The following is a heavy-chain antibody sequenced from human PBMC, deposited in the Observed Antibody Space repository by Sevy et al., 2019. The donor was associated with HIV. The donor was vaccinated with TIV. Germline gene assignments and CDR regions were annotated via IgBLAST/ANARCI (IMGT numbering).Heavy chain of an antibody. CDR2: VDSGGAT. Sequence: GGSLRLSCAVSGFTLTNEFFSWVRQAPGKGLEWVAVVDSGGATYYADSVKGRFTISRDKSKSTLYLQMKSLRAEDTAVYYCARVGYCRGGTCFSGFYYAMDVWGQGTTVTVSS. CDR3: ARVGYCRGGTCFSGFYYAMDV. J-gene: IGHJ6*02. CDR1: GFTLTNEF. V-gene: IGHV3-53*01. D-gene: IGHD2-15*01.